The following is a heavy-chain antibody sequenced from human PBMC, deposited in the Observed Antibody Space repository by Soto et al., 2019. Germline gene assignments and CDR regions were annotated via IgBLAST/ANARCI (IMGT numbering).Heavy chain of an antibody. D-gene: IGHD6-6*01. CDR1: GFTFSSYG. V-gene: IGHV3-30*18. J-gene: IGHJ4*02. CDR2: ISYDGSNK. Sequence: QVPLVESGGGVVQPGRSLRLSCAASGFTFSSYGMHWVRQAPGKGLEWVAVISYDGSNKYYADSVKGRFTISRDNSKNTLYLQMNSLRAEDTAVYYCAKEVLKGSSSPVFYWGQGTLVTVSS. CDR3: AKEVLKGSSSPVFY.